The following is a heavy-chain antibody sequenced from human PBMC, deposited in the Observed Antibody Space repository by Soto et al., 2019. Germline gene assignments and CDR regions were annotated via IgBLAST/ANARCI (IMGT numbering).Heavy chain of an antibody. Sequence: PGGSLRLSCAASGFTFSSYWMSWVRQAPGKGLEWVANIKQDGSEKYYVDSVKGRFTISRDNAKNSLYLQMSSLKASDTAMYYCARQSALSRIYSFYYFDYWGQATLVTVSS. J-gene: IGHJ4*02. CDR3: ARQSALSRIYSFYYFDY. D-gene: IGHD2-15*01. CDR2: IKQDGSEK. CDR1: GFTFSSYW. V-gene: IGHV3-7*05.